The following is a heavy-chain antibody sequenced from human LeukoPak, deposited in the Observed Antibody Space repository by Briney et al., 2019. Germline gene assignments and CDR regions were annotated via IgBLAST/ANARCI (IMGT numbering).Heavy chain of an antibody. CDR2: ISSSSSYI. V-gene: IGHV3-21*01. CDR3: ASSRTRPYYYGMGV. CDR1: GFTFSSYS. D-gene: IGHD2-2*01. Sequence: PGGSLRLSCAASGFTFSSYSMNWVRQAPGKGLEWVSSISSSSSYIYYADSVKGRFTISRDNAKNSLYLQMNSLRAEDTAVYYCASSRTRPYYYGMGVWGQGTAVTVSS. J-gene: IGHJ6*02.